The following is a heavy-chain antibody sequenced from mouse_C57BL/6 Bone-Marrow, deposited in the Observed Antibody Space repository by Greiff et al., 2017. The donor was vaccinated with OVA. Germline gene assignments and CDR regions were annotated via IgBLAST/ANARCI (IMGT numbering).Heavy chain of an antibody. CDR2: IHPSDSDT. V-gene: IGHV1-74*01. D-gene: IGHD2-4*01. J-gene: IGHJ1*03. Sequence: QVQLKQPGAELVKPGASVKVSCKASGYTFTSYWMHWVKQRPGQGLEWIGRIHPSDSDTNYNQKFKGKATLTVDKSSSTAYMQLSSLTSEDSAVYYCAIGAYSDSHWYFDVWGTGTTVTVSS. CDR3: AIGAYSDSHWYFDV. CDR1: GYTFTSYW.